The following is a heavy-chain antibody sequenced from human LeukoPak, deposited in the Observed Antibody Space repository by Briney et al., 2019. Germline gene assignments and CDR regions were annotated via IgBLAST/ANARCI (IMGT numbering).Heavy chain of an antibody. D-gene: IGHD6-13*01. J-gene: IGHJ4*02. CDR3: ARDRAIGRAAAGLDY. V-gene: IGHV1-18*01. CDR2: ISAYNGNT. Sequence: GASVKVSCKASGYTFTSYSISWVRQAPGQGLEWMGWISAYNGNTNYAQKLQGRVTMTTDTSTSTAYMELRSLRSDDTAVYYCARDRAIGRAAAGLDYWGQGTLVTVSS. CDR1: GYTFTSYS.